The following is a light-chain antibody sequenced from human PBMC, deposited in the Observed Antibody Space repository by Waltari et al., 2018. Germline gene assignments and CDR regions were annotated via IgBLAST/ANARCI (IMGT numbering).Light chain of an antibody. Sequence: QVVLTQSPSASASLGASVKLTSTLTSEYGHFAIPCPQHPPEKGPRYLMRVNSDGSHIKGDGIPDRFSGSSSGAERYLTISGLQSEDEADYYCQTWGTGTYWMFGGGTKLTVL. V-gene: IGLV4-69*01. J-gene: IGLJ3*02. CDR1: SEYGHFA. CDR2: VNSDGSH. CDR3: QTWGTGTYWM.